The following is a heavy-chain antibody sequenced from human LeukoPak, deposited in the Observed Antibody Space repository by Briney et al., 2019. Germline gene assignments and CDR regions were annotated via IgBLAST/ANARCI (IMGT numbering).Heavy chain of an antibody. J-gene: IGHJ4*02. Sequence: GGSLRLSCAASGFNFDDHAMHWVRQVPGKGLEWVSGISGNSGSRGYADSVKGRFTISRDNAKNSLHLQMNSLRAEDTALYYCTKGSGSRVDYWGQGTLVTVSS. V-gene: IGHV3-9*01. CDR1: GFNFDDHA. D-gene: IGHD2-15*01. CDR2: ISGNSGSR. CDR3: TKGSGSRVDY.